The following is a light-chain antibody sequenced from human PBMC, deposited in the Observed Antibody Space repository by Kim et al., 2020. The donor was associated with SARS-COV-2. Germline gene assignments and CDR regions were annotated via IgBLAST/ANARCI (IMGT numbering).Light chain of an antibody. Sequence: ASEGDRVTSTCRASQDIRNDLGWYQQSPGTAPKRLIYGASSLQSGVPSRFSGSGSGSEFALTIGSLQPEDFATYFCLQRNSYPITFGRGTRLEIK. CDR2: GAS. CDR3: LQRNSYPIT. V-gene: IGKV1-17*01. J-gene: IGKJ5*01. CDR1: QDIRND.